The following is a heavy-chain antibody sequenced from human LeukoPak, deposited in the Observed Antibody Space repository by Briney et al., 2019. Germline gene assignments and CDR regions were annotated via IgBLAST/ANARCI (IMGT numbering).Heavy chain of an antibody. Sequence: PGGSLRLSCAASGFTFDDYAMHWVRQAPGKGLEWVSGISWNSGSIGYADSVKGRFTISRDNAKNSLYLQMNSLRAEDMALYYCAKGGYSSSWYYFDYWGQGTLVTVSS. D-gene: IGHD6-13*01. CDR1: GFTFDDYA. V-gene: IGHV3-9*03. CDR2: ISWNSGSI. CDR3: AKGGYSSSWYYFDY. J-gene: IGHJ4*02.